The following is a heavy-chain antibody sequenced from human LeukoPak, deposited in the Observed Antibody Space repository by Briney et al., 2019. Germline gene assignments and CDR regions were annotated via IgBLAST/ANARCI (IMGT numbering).Heavy chain of an antibody. V-gene: IGHV3-11*01. J-gene: IGHJ4*02. D-gene: IGHD1-26*01. CDR3: AKEPTGEDCFDY. CDR1: GLTFRVYY. CDR2: ISLSGSNI. Sequence: GGCLRLSCAVSGLTFRVYYLSWISQAPGKGREWVSDISLSGSNIYYADSVKGRFTISRDNAKNTLYLQMNSLRAEDTAVYYCAKEPTGEDCFDYWGQGTLVTVSS.